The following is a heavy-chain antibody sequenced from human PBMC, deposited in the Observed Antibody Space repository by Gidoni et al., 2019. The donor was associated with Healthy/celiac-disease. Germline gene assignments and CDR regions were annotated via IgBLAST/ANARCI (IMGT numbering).Heavy chain of an antibody. Sequence: TASGFTFSSYAMSWVRQAPGKGLAWVSGISGGGSSTDYADSVKGRFTISRDNSKNTLYLQMNSLRAEDTAVYYCAKEGMGADYSNYGVDVWGQGTTVTVSS. V-gene: IGHV3-23*01. CDR3: AKEGMGADYSNYGVDV. CDR1: GFTFSSYA. D-gene: IGHD3-16*01. J-gene: IGHJ6*02. CDR2: ISGGGSST.